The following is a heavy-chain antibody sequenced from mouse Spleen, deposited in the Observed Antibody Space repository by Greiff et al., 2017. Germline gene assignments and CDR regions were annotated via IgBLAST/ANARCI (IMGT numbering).Heavy chain of an antibody. CDR3: ARGGGYGNWYFDV. Sequence: VQLQQSGPELVKPGASVKMSCKASGYTFTDYNMHWVKQSHGKSLEWIGYINPNNGGTSYNQKFKGKATLTVNKSSSTAYMELRSLTSEDSAVYYCARGGGYGNWYFDVWGAGTTVTGSS. CDR1: GYTFTDYN. CDR2: INPNNGGT. V-gene: IGHV1-22*01. J-gene: IGHJ1*01. D-gene: IGHD2-10*02.